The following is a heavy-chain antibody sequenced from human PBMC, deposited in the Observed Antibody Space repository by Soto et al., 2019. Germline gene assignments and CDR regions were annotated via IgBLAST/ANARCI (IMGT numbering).Heavy chain of an antibody. CDR2: ISYDGSNK. Sequence: GSLRLSCAASGFTFSSYAMHWVRQAPGKGLEWVAVISYDGSNKYYADSVKGRFTISRDNSKNTLYLQMNSLRAEDTAVYYCARADDHSGGSEFFDYWGQGTLVTVSS. J-gene: IGHJ4*02. V-gene: IGHV3-30-3*01. CDR3: ARADDHSGGSEFFDY. CDR1: GFTFSSYA. D-gene: IGHD1-26*01.